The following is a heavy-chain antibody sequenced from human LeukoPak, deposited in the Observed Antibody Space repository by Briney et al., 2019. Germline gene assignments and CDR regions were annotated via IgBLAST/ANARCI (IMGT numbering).Heavy chain of an antibody. D-gene: IGHD3-10*01. CDR1: GYTFTGYY. CDR2: IDPNSGGT. V-gene: IGHV1-2*02. J-gene: IGHJ5*02. Sequence: ASVKVPCKASGYTFTGYYMHWVRQAPGQGLEWMGWIDPNSGGTNYAQKFQGRVTMTRDTSISTAYMELSRLRSDDTAVYYCARDSMVRGVTNWFDPWGRGTLVTVSS. CDR3: ARDSMVRGVTNWFDP.